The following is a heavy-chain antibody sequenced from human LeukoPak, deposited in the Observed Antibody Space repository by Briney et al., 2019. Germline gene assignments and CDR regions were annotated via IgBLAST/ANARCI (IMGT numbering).Heavy chain of an antibody. D-gene: IGHD3-22*01. CDR3: AKTALGYYYDSSGTSLDY. Sequence: GGSLRLSCAASGFTFSSYAMSWVRQAPGKGLEWVSAISGSGGRRYYADSVKGRFTISRDNSKKTLYLQMNRLRAEDTAVYYCAKTALGYYYDSSGTSLDYWGQGTLVTVSS. CDR2: ISGSGGRR. V-gene: IGHV3-23*01. CDR1: GFTFSSYA. J-gene: IGHJ4*02.